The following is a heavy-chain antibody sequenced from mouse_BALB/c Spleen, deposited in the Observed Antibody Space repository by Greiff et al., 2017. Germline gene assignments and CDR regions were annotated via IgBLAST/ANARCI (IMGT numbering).Heavy chain of an antibody. Sequence: EVMLVESGGGLVKPGGSLKLSCAASGFTFSSYAMSWVRQSPEKRLEWVAEISSGGSYTYYPDTVTGRFTISRDNAKNTLYLEMSSLRSEDTAMYYCATYYRYDDGAWFAYWGQGTLVTVSA. J-gene: IGHJ3*01. D-gene: IGHD2-14*01. CDR3: ATYYRYDDGAWFAY. CDR2: ISSGGSYT. CDR1: GFTFSSYA. V-gene: IGHV5-9-4*01.